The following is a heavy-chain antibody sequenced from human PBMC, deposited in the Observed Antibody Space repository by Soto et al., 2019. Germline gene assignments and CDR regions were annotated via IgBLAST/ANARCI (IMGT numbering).Heavy chain of an antibody. CDR1: GFTVSSNY. D-gene: IGHD6-19*01. CDR3: ARVEGSGWYWVNWYFDL. V-gene: IGHV3-66*01. CDR2: IYSGGST. J-gene: IGHJ2*01. Sequence: EVQLVESGGGLVQPGGSLRLSCAASGFTVSSNYMSWVRQAPGKGLEWVSVIYSGGSTYYADSVKGRFTISRDNSKNTLYLQMNSLRAEDTAVYYCARVEGSGWYWVNWYFDLWGRGTLVPVSS.